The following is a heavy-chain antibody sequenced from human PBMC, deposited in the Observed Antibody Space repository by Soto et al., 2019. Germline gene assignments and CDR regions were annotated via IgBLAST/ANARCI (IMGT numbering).Heavy chain of an antibody. CDR2: IRSKANSYAT. Sequence: GSLRLSCAASGFTFSGSAMHWVRQASGKGLEWVGRIRSKANSYATAYAASVKGRFTISRDDSKNTAYLQMNSLKTEDTAVYYCTFSKITIFGEDLDYWSQGTLVTVSS. J-gene: IGHJ4*02. V-gene: IGHV3-73*01. CDR1: GFTFSGSA. D-gene: IGHD3-3*01. CDR3: TFSKITIFGEDLDY.